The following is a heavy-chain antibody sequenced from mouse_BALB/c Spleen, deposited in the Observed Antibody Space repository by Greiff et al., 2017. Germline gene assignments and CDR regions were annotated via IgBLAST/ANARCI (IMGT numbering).Heavy chain of an antibody. D-gene: IGHD2-1*01. CDR1: GFTFSSYA. J-gene: IGHJ2*01. V-gene: IGHV5-6-5*01. Sequence: EVKLVESGGGLVKPGGSLKLSCAASGFTFSSYAMSWVRQTPEKRLEWVASISSGGSTYYPDSVKGRFTISRDNARNILYLQMSSLRSEETAMYYCAREDGNDFDYWGQGTTLTVSS. CDR2: ISSGGST. CDR3: AREDGNDFDY.